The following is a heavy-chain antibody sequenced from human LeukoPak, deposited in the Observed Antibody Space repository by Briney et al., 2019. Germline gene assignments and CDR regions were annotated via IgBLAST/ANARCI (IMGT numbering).Heavy chain of an antibody. CDR2: IWYDGSNK. J-gene: IGHJ4*02. D-gene: IGHD3-10*01. Sequence: PGMSLRLSCAASGFTFSSYGMHWVRQAPGKGLEWVAVIWYDGSNKYYADSVKGRFTISRDNSKNTLYLQMNSLRAEDTAVYYCARGSYYYGRSFDYWGQGTLVTVSS. V-gene: IGHV3-33*01. CDR1: GFTFSSYG. CDR3: ARGSYYYGRSFDY.